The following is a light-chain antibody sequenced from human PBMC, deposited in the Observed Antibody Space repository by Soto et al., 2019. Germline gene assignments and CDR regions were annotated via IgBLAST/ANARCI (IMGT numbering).Light chain of an antibody. CDR3: QQYGGSPRIT. Sequence: EIVLTQSPCTLSFSPWERSTLSCRASERLSSVYLAWYQQRPGQPPRLLIYGASNRATGIPDRFSGSGSGTDFTLIINRLEPEDVAIYYCQQYGGSPRITFGQGTRLEIK. CDR1: ERLSSVY. V-gene: IGKV3-20*01. J-gene: IGKJ5*01. CDR2: GAS.